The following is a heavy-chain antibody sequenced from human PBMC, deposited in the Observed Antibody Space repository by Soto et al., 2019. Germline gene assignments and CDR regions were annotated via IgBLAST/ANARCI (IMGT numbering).Heavy chain of an antibody. Sequence: QVHLVETGGGLVKPGGSLRLSCAASGFNFSDSYMTWIRQVPGKGLEWVSFITSSSVQTRYADSVKGRFTISRDNAKNSLCLQMNSLRLEDTAVYYFESLVRQHLLPLGLRGQGTLVNVSS. V-gene: IGHV3-11*06. CDR1: GFNFSDSY. CDR2: ITSSSVQT. D-gene: IGHD6-13*01. J-gene: IGHJ4*02. CDR3: ESLVRQHLLPLGL.